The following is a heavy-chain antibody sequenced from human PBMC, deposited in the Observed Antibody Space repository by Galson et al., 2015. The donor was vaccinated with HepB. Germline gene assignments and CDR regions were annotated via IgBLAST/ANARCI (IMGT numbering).Heavy chain of an antibody. CDR1: RFNFDKYA. D-gene: IGHD1-26*01. CDR3: AKPPWEEALEI. J-gene: IGHJ3*02. V-gene: IGHV3-23*01. Sequence: SLRLSCAASRFNFDKYAMNWVRQAPGKGLEWVSSISDNGENTYYADFVKGRFTISRDNSKNTMYLHMNSLRAEDTALYYCAKPPWEEALEIWGQGTMVTVS. CDR2: ISDNGENT.